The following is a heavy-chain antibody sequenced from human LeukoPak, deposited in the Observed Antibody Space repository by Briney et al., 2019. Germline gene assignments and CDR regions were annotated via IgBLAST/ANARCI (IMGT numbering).Heavy chain of an antibody. CDR3: AIFDYVWGSYRNDY. CDR2: LYYSGST. Sequence: SETLSLTCSVSGGSISRNSYYWGWIRQPPGKGLEWIGSLYYSGSTYHNPSLESRVTISVDTSKNQFSLKLSSVTAADTAVYYCAIFDYVWGSYRNDYWGQGTLVTVSS. J-gene: IGHJ4*02. CDR1: GGSISRNSYY. D-gene: IGHD3-16*02. V-gene: IGHV4-39*01.